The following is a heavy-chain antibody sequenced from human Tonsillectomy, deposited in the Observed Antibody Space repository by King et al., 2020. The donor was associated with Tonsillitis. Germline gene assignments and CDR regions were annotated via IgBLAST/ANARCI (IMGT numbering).Heavy chain of an antibody. D-gene: IGHD4-17*01. CDR1: GFSLSTSGVG. V-gene: IGHV2-5*01. CDR2: IYWNDDK. CDR3: EHIIRQGPYGWFDP. Sequence: TLKESGPTLVKPTQTLTLTCTFSGFSLSTSGVGVGWIRQPPGKALEWLALIYWNDDKRYSPSLKSRLTITKDTSKNQVVLTMTNMDPVDTATYYCEHIIRQGPYGWFDPWGQGTLVTVSS. J-gene: IGHJ5*02.